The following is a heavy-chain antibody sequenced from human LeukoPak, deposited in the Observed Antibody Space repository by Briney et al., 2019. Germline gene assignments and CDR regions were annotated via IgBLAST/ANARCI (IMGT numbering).Heavy chain of an antibody. CDR2: ISDDGTKE. J-gene: IGHJ4*02. Sequence: GGSLRLSRAASGFAFSIYAMHWVRQAPGKGREWVAVISDDGTKEYYADSVKGRFTISRENSKNTVYLQRDSLRTEETAVFYCARAGEAKAWDSWGQGILVSVSS. CDR1: GFAFSIYA. V-gene: IGHV3-30*04. D-gene: IGHD3-10*01. CDR3: ARAGEAKAWDS.